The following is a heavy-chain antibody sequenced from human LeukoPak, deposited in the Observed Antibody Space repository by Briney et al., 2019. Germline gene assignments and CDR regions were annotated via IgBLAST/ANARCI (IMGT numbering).Heavy chain of an antibody. J-gene: IGHJ2*01. CDR3: AKIERWLVHGFDL. V-gene: IGHV3-74*01. Sequence: GGSLRLSCAASGFTFSSYWMHWVRQAPGKGLVWVSRINSDGSSTSYADSVKGRFTISRDNPRNTMYLQMNSPRDEDTAVYYCAKIERWLVHGFDLWGRGTLVTVSS. D-gene: IGHD6-19*01. CDR1: GFTFSSYW. CDR2: INSDGSST.